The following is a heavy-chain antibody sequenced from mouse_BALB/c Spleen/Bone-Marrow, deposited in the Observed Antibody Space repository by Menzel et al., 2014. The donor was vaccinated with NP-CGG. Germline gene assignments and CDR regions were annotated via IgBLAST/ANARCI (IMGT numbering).Heavy chain of an antibody. CDR2: IWAGGST. CDR3: ARGSYYEGAMDY. D-gene: IGHD1-1*01. V-gene: IGHV2-9*02. Sequence: VKLVESGPGLVAPSQSLSIPCTVSGFSLTSYGVHWVRQPPGKVLEWLGVIWAGGSTNYNSALMSRLSITKDNSKSQVYLKMNRLQTDDTAMYYCARGSYYEGAMDYWGQGTSVTVSS. CDR1: GFSLTSYG. J-gene: IGHJ4*01.